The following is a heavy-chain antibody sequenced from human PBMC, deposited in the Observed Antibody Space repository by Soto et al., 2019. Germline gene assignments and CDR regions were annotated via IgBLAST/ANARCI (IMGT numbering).Heavy chain of an antibody. J-gene: IGHJ4*02. D-gene: IGHD1-1*01. CDR3: ARGRYGDY. V-gene: IGHV1-18*01. Sequence: QVHLVQSGAEVKKPGASVKVSCKGSGYAFTTYGITWVRQAPGQGLEWMGWISAHNGNTNYAQKLQGRVTVTRDTSPSTPYMELRSLRSVDTAVYYCARGRYGDYWGQGALVTVSS. CDR2: ISAHNGNT. CDR1: GYAFTTYG.